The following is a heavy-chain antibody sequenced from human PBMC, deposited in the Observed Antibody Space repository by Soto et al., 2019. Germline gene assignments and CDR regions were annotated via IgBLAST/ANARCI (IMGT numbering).Heavy chain of an antibody. CDR1: GFTFSTYS. J-gene: IGHJ5*02. CDR3: ATWRDFTES. D-gene: IGHD1-1*01. CDR2: ISSTSGTM. V-gene: IGHV3-48*02. Sequence: EVQLVESGGGLVQPGGSLRLSCAASGFTFSTYSMNWVRQAPGKGLEWVSYISSTSGTMSYADSVKGRFTISRDNAKNSLYLQMNSLTDEDTAVYYCATWRDFTESWGQGTLVTVSS.